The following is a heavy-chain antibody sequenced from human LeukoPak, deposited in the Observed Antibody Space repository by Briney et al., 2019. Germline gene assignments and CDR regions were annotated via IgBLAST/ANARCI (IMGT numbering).Heavy chain of an antibody. D-gene: IGHD3-10*01. CDR2: INHSGST. CDR3: ARHDPGLLWFGESPENRSDY. CDR1: GGSFSGYY. J-gene: IGHJ4*02. Sequence: SETLSLTCAVYGGSFSGYYWSWIRQPPGKGLEWIGEINHSGSTNYNPSLKSRVTISVDTSKNQFSLKLSSVTAADTAVYYCARHDPGLLWFGESPENRSDYWGQGTLVTVSS. V-gene: IGHV4-34*01.